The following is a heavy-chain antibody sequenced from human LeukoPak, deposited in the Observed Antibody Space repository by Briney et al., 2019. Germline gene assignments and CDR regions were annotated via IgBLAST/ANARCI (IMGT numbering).Heavy chain of an antibody. D-gene: IGHD1-7*01. J-gene: IGHJ3*01. Sequence: PSETLSLTCTVSGGSVSSGSYYWSWIRQPPGKGLEWIGYIYYSGSTNYNPSLKSRVTISVDTSKNQFPLKLSSVTAADTAVYYCARVPGGGTAANWGQGTMVTVSS. V-gene: IGHV4-61*01. CDR2: IYYSGST. CDR3: ARVPGGGTAAN. CDR1: GGSVSSGSYY.